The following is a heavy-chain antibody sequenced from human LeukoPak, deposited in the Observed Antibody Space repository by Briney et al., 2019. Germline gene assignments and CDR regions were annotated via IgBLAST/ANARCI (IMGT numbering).Heavy chain of an antibody. CDR1: GYSFTSHW. Sequence: KPGESLKISCKGSGYSFTSHWIGWVRQMPGKGLEWRGIIYPGDSDTRYSPSFQGQVTISADKSISTAYMQWSSLKASDTAMYYCARTKRLTGIDTLFDYWGQGTLVTVSS. D-gene: IGHD1-20*01. CDR2: IYPGDSDT. CDR3: ARTKRLTGIDTLFDY. J-gene: IGHJ4*02. V-gene: IGHV5-51*01.